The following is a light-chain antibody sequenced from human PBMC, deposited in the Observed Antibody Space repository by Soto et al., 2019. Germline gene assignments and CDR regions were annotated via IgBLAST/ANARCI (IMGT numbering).Light chain of an antibody. CDR3: FSYTSSTAYV. CDR1: SSDVCGYKY. J-gene: IGLJ1*01. Sequence: QSLLAQHASVCGSPGQSVTISCTGTSSDVCGYKYVSWYQLHPGKAPKPMIYEVSNRPSGISNRFSASKYGNTASLTISGLQAEDEADYYCFSYTSSTAYVFGTGTKVTV. CDR2: EVS. V-gene: IGLV2-14*01.